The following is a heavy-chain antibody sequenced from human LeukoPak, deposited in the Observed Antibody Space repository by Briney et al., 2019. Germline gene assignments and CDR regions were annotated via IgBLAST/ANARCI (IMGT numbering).Heavy chain of an antibody. D-gene: IGHD5-18*01. CDR3: ARAPYSYGYPYYYYYYMDV. Sequence: ETLSLTCTVSGGSISSSSYYWGWVRQAPGKGLEWVSYISSSSSTIYYADSVKGRFTISRDNAKNSLYLQMNSLRAEDTAVYYCARAPYSYGYPYYYYYYMDVWGKGTTVTVSS. CDR1: GGSISSSSYY. CDR2: ISSSSSTI. V-gene: IGHV3-48*01. J-gene: IGHJ6*03.